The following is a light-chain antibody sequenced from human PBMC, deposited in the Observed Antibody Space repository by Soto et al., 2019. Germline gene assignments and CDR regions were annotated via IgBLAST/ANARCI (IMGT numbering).Light chain of an antibody. J-gene: IGKJ5*01. CDR2: WAS. CDR3: QQYYSTPIT. Sequence: DIVMTQSPDSLAVSLGERATINCKSSQSVLYSSNNKNYLAWYQQKPGQPPKLLIYWASTRESGVPERFSGSGSGTDFTLTISRLQAEDVAVYYCQQYYSTPITFGQGTRLEIK. CDR1: QSVLYSSNNKNY. V-gene: IGKV4-1*01.